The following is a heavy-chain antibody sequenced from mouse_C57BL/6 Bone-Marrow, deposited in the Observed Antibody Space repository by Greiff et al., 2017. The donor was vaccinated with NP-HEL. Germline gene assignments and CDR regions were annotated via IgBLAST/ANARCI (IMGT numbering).Heavy chain of an antibody. V-gene: IGHV5-6*01. CDR1: GFTFSSYG. CDR2: ISSGGSYT. D-gene: IGHD1-1*01. CDR3: ARHGYYGSSERYYFDY. J-gene: IGHJ2*01. Sequence: EVQRVESGGDLVKPGGFLKLSCAASGFTFSSYGMSWVRQTPDKRLEWVATISSGGSYTYYPDSVKGRFTISRDNAKNTLYLQMSSLKSEDTAMYYCARHGYYGSSERYYFDYWGQGTTLTVSS.